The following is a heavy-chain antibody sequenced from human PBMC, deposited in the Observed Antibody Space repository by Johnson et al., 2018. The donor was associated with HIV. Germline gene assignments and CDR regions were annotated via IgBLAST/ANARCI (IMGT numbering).Heavy chain of an antibody. J-gene: IGHJ3*02. Sequence: QVQLVESGGGVVQPGRSLRLSCAASGFTFSSYAMHWVRQAPGKGLEWVAVISSDGNNKYFADSVQGRFPLSRDNSKNTLYLQMNSLRAEDTAVYYCAREFARFLEWFQTDGRAFDIWGQGTMVTVSS. V-gene: IGHV3-30*04. CDR1: GFTFSSYA. CDR3: AREFARFLEWFQTDGRAFDI. CDR2: ISSDGNNK. D-gene: IGHD3-3*01.